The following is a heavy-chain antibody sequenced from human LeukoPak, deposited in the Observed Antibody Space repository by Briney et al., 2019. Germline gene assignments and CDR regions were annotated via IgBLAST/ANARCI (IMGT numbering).Heavy chain of an antibody. CDR3: AREYYYDSSGYYKPTPTFDY. V-gene: IGHV1-46*03. D-gene: IGHD3-22*01. CDR1: GYTFTSYY. Sequence: ASVKVSCKASGYTFTSYYMHWVRQAPGQGLEWMGIINPSGGSTSYAQKFQGRVTVTRDTSTSTVYMELSSLRSEDTAVYYCAREYYYDSSGYYKPTPTFDYWGQGTLVTVSS. CDR2: INPSGGST. J-gene: IGHJ4*02.